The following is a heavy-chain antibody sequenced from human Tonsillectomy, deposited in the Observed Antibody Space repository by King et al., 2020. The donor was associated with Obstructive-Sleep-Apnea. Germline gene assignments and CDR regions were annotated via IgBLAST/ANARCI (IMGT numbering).Heavy chain of an antibody. J-gene: IGHJ4*02. CDR2: INHSGST. Sequence: VQLQQWGAGLLKPSETLSLTCAVSGGSFSGYYWSWLRQPPGKGLEWIGEINHSGSTNYNPSLKSRVTISVDTSKNQFSLKLSSVTAADTAVYYCASQFPSGSQSRHDYWGQGTLVTVSS. CDR1: GGSFSGYY. V-gene: IGHV4-34*01. D-gene: IGHD1-26*01. CDR3: ASQFPSGSQSRHDY.